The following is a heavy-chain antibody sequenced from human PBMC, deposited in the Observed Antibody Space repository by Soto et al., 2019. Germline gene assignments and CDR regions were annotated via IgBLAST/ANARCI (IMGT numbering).Heavy chain of an antibody. J-gene: IGHJ4*02. CDR1: GFKFSNYA. CDR2: ISATGGGT. CDR3: AKDRRAGGNSAFYFDF. V-gene: IGHV3-23*01. Sequence: PGGSLRLSCAASGFKFSNYAMSWVRQAPGKGLEWVSLISATGGGTYYADSVKGRFTISRGNSHNTLYLQVHSLTAEDTAAYYCAKDRRAGGNSAFYFDFWGQGAQVTVPQ. D-gene: IGHD3-16*01.